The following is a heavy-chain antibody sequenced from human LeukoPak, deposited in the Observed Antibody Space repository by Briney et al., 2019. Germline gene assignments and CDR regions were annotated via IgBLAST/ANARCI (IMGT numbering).Heavy chain of an antibody. CDR1: GYAFTSYY. CDR2: INPSGGST. Sequence: GASVKVSCKASGYAFTSYYMHWVRQAPGQGLEWMGIINPSGGSTNYAQKFQGRVTMTRDTSTSTAYMELSSLRSEDTAVYYCARGGEYGDSDYWGQGTLVTVSS. J-gene: IGHJ4*02. V-gene: IGHV1-46*01. D-gene: IGHD4-17*01. CDR3: ARGGEYGDSDY.